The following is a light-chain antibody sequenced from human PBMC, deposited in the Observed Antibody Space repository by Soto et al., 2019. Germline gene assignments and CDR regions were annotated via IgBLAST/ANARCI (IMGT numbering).Light chain of an antibody. CDR1: SSNIGSNY. Sequence: QSVLTQPPSASGTPGQRVTISCSGSSSNIGSNYVYWYQQLPGTAPKLLIYRNNQRPSGVPDRFSGSKSGTSASLAISGLRSEDEADYSCAAWDDSLSGPVFGTGTKVTV. J-gene: IGLJ1*01. CDR3: AAWDDSLSGPV. CDR2: RNN. V-gene: IGLV1-47*01.